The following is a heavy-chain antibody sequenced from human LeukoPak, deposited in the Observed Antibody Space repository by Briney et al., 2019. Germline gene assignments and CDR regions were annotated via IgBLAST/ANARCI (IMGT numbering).Heavy chain of an antibody. V-gene: IGHV3-48*01. CDR1: GFTFSSYS. J-gene: IGHJ4*02. D-gene: IGHD3-22*01. CDR2: ITTRSAT. CDR3: AKDLGYYDGSGYYYDY. Sequence: GGSLRLSCAASGFTFSSYSMNWVRQAPGKGLEWVSYITTRSATYYTDSVKGRFTISRDNAKDSVYLQMNSLRAEDTAVYYCAKDLGYYDGSGYYYDYWGQGTLVTVSS.